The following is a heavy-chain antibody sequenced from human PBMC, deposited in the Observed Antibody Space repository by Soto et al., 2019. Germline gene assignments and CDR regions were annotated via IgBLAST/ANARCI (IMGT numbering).Heavy chain of an antibody. Sequence: GGSLRLSFAASGFLFSDYVVSWFRQAPGKGLELVSSISDSVDSRYSADSVKGRFTISRHNSKDTLYLQMNSLRAEDTAVYYCARKNVVVLGNYGFLWGQGTLVTVSS. CDR1: GFLFSDYV. V-gene: IGHV3-23*01. CDR3: ARKNVVVLGNYGFL. D-gene: IGHD2-21*01. J-gene: IGHJ4*02. CDR2: ISDSVDSR.